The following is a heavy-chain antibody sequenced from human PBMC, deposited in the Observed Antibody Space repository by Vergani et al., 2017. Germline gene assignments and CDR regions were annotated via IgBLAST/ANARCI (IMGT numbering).Heavy chain of an antibody. CDR3: ASNYYGSGSYFRYFDL. J-gene: IGHJ2*01. D-gene: IGHD3-10*01. Sequence: QVQLQQWGAGLLKPSETLSLTCAVYGGSFSGYYWSWIRQPPGKGLEWIGEINHSGGTNYNPSLKSRVTISVDTSKNQFSLKLSSVTAADTAVYYCASNYYGSGSYFRYFDLWGRGTLVTVSS. CDR2: INHSGGT. V-gene: IGHV4-34*01. CDR1: GGSFSGYY.